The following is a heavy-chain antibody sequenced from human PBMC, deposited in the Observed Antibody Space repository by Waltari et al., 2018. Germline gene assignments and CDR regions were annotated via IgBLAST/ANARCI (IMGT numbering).Heavy chain of an antibody. J-gene: IGHJ4*02. CDR1: GFFFCSSG. Sequence: EVQLVESGGGLVQPGGALSLSCVASGFFFCSSGCAWVRQAPGKGLVGVSRINYDGSSTTYADSVKGRFTISRDNAKNTLYLHMSSLRAEDTAVYYCIRENIAAAGLESWGQGTLVTVSS. CDR2: INYDGSST. V-gene: IGHV3-74*01. D-gene: IGHD6-13*01. CDR3: IRENIAAAGLES.